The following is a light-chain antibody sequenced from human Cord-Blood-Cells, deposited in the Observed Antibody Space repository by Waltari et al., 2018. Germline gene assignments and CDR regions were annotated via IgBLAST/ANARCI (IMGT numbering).Light chain of an antibody. CDR1: QDISTD. CDR3: QQYDNLYT. J-gene: IGKJ2*01. Sequence: DIQMTQSPSSLSASVGDRVTITCHESQDISTDLNLYQQKPGKAPKLLIYGASNLETGVPSRFSGSGSGTDFTFTISSLQPEDIATYDCQQYDNLYTFGQGTKLEIK. CDR2: GAS. V-gene: IGKV1-33*01.